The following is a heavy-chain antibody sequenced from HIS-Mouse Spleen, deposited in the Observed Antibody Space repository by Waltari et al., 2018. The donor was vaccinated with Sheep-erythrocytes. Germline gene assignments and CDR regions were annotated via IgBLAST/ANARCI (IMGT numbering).Heavy chain of an antibody. CDR2: IFSNDEK. CDR3: ARITSYYDFWSTYNKDYFDY. Sequence: QVTLKESGPVLVKPTETLTLTCTVSGFSLSNARMGVSWIRQPPGKALEWLAHIFSNDEKSYSTSLNSRLTISKDTSNSQVVLTMTNMDPVDTATYYCARITSYYDFWSTYNKDYFDYWGQGTLVTVSS. D-gene: IGHD3-3*01. V-gene: IGHV2-26*01. CDR1: GFSLSNARMG. J-gene: IGHJ4*02.